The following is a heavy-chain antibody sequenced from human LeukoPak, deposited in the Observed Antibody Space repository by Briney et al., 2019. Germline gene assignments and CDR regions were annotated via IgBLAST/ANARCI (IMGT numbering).Heavy chain of an antibody. D-gene: IGHD2-2*01. Sequence: SQTLSLTCTVSGGSISSGGYYWSWIRQPPGKGLDWIGYINYSGTTYYNPSLESRVTISVDTSKNQSSLKLTSVTAADTAVYYCARTIEVVSLGWSSFDYWGQGTLVTVSS. CDR1: GGSISSGGYY. V-gene: IGHV4-31*03. CDR3: ARTIEVVSLGWSSFDY. CDR2: INYSGTT. J-gene: IGHJ4*02.